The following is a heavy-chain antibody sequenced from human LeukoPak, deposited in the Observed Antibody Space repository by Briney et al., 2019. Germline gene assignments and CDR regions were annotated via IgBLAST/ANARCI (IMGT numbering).Heavy chain of an antibody. J-gene: IGHJ4*02. Sequence: GGSLRLSCAASGFTFSSYAMSWVRQAPGKGLEWVSAISGGGDSTYFADSVKGRFTISRDHSKNTLYLQMNTLGAEDTAVYYCAKGSSSWYPFDYWGQGTLVTVSS. D-gene: IGHD6-13*01. V-gene: IGHV3-23*01. CDR1: GFTFSSYA. CDR3: AKGSSSWYPFDY. CDR2: ISGGGDST.